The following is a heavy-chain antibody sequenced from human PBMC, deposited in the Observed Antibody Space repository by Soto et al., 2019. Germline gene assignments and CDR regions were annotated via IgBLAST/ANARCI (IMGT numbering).Heavy chain of an antibody. J-gene: IGHJ4*02. CDR3: ASGGVAVYCFDY. CDR2: IYHDGST. Sequence: PSETLSLTCAVSGYSISRGYYWGWIRQPPGKGLEWIASIYHDGSTYYNPSLKSRVTISIDTSNNQFSLKLTSVTAADTAVYYCASGGVAVYCFDYWGQGTLVTVSS. D-gene: IGHD2-15*01. V-gene: IGHV4-38-2*01. CDR1: GYSISRGYY.